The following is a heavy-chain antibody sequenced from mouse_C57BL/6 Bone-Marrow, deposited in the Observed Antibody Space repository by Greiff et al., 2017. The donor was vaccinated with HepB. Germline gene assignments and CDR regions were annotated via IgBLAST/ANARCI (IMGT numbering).Heavy chain of an antibody. CDR3: TGAARYFDV. V-gene: IGHV14-4*01. Sequence: EVQGVESGAELVRPGASVKLSCTASGFNIKDDYMHWVKQRPEQGLEWIGWIDPENGDTEYASKFQGKATITADTSSNTAYLQLSSLTSEDTAVYYCTGAARYFDVWGTGTTVTVSS. CDR2: IDPENGDT. J-gene: IGHJ1*03. CDR1: GFNIKDDY.